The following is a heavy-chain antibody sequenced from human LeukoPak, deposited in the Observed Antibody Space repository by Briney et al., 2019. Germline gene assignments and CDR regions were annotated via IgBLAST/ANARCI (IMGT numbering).Heavy chain of an antibody. D-gene: IGHD1-26*01. CDR2: IYPGDSDA. V-gene: IGHV5-51*01. CDR1: GYSFTSYW. CDR3: AGAKGGSFSAFDI. Sequence: GESLKISCKGSGYSFTSYWIGWVRQMPGKGLKWMGIIYPGDSDARYSPSFQGQVTISVDKSISTAYLQWSSLKASDTAMYYCAGAKGGSFSAFDIWGQGTMVTVSS. J-gene: IGHJ3*02.